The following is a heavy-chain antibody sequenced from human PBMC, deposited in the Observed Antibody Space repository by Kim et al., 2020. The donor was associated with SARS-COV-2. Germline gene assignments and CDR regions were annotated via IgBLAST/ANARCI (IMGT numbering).Heavy chain of an antibody. J-gene: IGHJ4*02. V-gene: IGHV4-39*01. Sequence: SETLSLTCTVSGASIRNTTSYWGWVRQPPGKGLEWIGTIYYSVKTYYSPSLRSRVTISVDTSRNQFSLTLRSVTATDTAIYYCAKGSGYDCDYWGQGTLVTVSS. CDR3: AKGSGYDCDY. CDR1: GASIRNTTSY. D-gene: IGHD5-12*01. CDR2: IYYSVKT.